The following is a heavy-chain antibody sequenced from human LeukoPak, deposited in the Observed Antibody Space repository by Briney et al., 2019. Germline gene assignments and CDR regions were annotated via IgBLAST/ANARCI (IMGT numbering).Heavy chain of an antibody. CDR1: GFTFNYYY. D-gene: IGHD4-23*01. Sequence: GGSLRLSCAASGFTFNYYYMSWVRQAPGKGLEWGSIIYSGDGTYYADSVKGRFTISRDNPKNTLSLQMNSLRAEDTAVYYCTRETHGGPDSWGQGTLVTVSS. CDR3: TRETHGGPDS. CDR2: IYSGDGT. J-gene: IGHJ4*02. V-gene: IGHV3-66*01.